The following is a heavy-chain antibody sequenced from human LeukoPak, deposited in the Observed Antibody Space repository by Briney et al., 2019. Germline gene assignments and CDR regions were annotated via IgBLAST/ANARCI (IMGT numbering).Heavy chain of an antibody. CDR3: ARTTYYYDSSGPRWFDP. J-gene: IGHJ5*02. CDR1: GYTFTSYG. D-gene: IGHD3-22*01. V-gene: IGHV1-18*01. CDR2: ISAYNGNT. Sequence: ASVKVSCKASGYTFTSYGISWVRQAPGQGLEWMGWISAYNGNTNYAQKLQGRVTMTTDTSTSTAYMELRSLRSDDTAVYYCARTTYYYDSSGPRWFDPWGQGTLFTVSS.